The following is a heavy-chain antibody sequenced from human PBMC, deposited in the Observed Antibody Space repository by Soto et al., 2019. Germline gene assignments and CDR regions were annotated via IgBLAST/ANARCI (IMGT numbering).Heavy chain of an antibody. CDR1: GFTFSSYA. CDR2: ISGSGGST. Sequence: GGSLRLSCAASGFTFSSYAMSWVRQAPGKGLEWVSAISGSGGSTYYADSVKGRFTISRDNSKNKQYLQMNSLRAEDKAVYYCAKGGDYIWGSYPPRYWGQGTLVTVSS. CDR3: AKGGDYIWGSYPPRY. D-gene: IGHD3-16*02. V-gene: IGHV3-23*01. J-gene: IGHJ4*02.